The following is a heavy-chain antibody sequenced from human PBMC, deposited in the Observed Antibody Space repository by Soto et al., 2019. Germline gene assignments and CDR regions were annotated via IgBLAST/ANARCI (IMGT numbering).Heavy chain of an antibody. J-gene: IGHJ3*02. Sequence: EVQLLESGGGLVQPGGSLRLSCAASGFTFSSYAMRWVRQAPGKGLEWVSAIRGGGSSTYYADSVKGRFTISRDNSKNTLYLQMNSLRDEETAVYYCAIYGGRGCYRMGAFDIWGQGTMVTVSS. D-gene: IGHD3-16*02. CDR2: IRGGGSST. CDR3: AIYGGRGCYRMGAFDI. CDR1: GFTFSSYA. V-gene: IGHV3-23*01.